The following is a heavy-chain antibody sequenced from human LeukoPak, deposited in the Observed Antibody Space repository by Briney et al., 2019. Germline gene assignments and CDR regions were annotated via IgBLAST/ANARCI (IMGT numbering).Heavy chain of an antibody. D-gene: IGHD6-13*01. CDR2: TYYRSKWCN. J-gene: IGHJ5*02. CDR1: GDSVSSNSAA. Sequence: SQTLSLTCAISGDSVSSNSAAWNWIRQSPSRGLEWLGRTYYRSKWCNDYAVSVKSRITINPDTSKNQFSLQLNSVTPEDTAVYYCAREPRYSGTDPDNWFDPWGQGTLVTVSS. CDR3: AREPRYSGTDPDNWFDP. V-gene: IGHV6-1*01.